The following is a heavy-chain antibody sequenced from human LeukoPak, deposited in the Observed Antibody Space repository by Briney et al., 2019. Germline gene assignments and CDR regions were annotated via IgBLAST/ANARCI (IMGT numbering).Heavy chain of an antibody. CDR1: GGSISSGSYY. CDR2: IYTSGST. D-gene: IGHD2-2*01. Sequence: SQTLSLTCTVSGGSISSGSYYWSWIRQPAGKGLEWTGRIYTSGSTDYNPSLKSRVTMSVDTSKNQVSLKLSSVTAADTAVYYCATSPHCSSTSCYRVWGKGTTVTVSS. J-gene: IGHJ6*04. CDR3: ATSPHCSSTSCYRV. V-gene: IGHV4-61*02.